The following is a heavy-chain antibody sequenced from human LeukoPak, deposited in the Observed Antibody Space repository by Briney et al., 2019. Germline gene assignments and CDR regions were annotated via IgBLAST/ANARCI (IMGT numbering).Heavy chain of an antibody. CDR2: IIPILGIA. Sequence: SVKVSCKASGGTFSSYAISWVRQAPGHGLEWLGRIIPILGIANYAQKCQGRVTLTSDKSTSTAYMELSSLRPEDTAVYYRSSAGYSSSWYLFDYWGQGTLVTLSS. D-gene: IGHD6-13*01. J-gene: IGHJ4*02. V-gene: IGHV1-69*04. CDR1: GGTFSSYA. CDR3: SSAGYSSSWYLFDY.